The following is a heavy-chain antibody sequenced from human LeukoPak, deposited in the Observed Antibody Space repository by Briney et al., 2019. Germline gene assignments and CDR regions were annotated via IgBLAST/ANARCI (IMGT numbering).Heavy chain of an antibody. D-gene: IGHD3-16*01. CDR1: GYTFTDYY. CDR2: INPNSGGT. J-gene: IGHJ3*02. V-gene: IGHV1-2*02. CDR3: AREEQSVFAFEI. Sequence: GASVEVSCKASGYTFTDYYIHWVRQAPGQGLEWMGWINPNSGGTNYAQKFQGRVTMTRDTSTSTAYMEMSRLRSDDTAVYHCAREEQSVFAFEIWGQGTMVTVSS.